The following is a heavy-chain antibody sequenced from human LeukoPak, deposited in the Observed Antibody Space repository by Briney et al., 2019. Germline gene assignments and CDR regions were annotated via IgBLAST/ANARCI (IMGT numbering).Heavy chain of an antibody. Sequence: GGSLRLSCAASGFTFSSYSMNWVRQAPGKGLEWVSYISSSSSTIYYADSVKGRFTISRDNAKNSLYLQMNSLRAEDTAVYYCARGMAPQDDNDYGDYVGYYYYGMDVWGQGTTVTVSS. CDR1: GFTFSSYS. CDR3: ARGMAPQDDNDYGDYVGYYYYGMDV. V-gene: IGHV3-48*01. J-gene: IGHJ6*02. D-gene: IGHD4-17*01. CDR2: ISSSSSTI.